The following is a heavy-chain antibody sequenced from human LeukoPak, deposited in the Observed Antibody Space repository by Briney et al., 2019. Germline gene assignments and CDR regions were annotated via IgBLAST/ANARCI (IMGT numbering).Heavy chain of an antibody. CDR1: GYTFTSYD. D-gene: IGHD1-20*01. J-gene: IGHJ4*02. CDR3: AGDKLDNWNDQDGDY. Sequence: ASVKVSCKASGYTFTSYDINWGRQATGQGLEWMGCMNPNSGNTGYAQKFQGRVTITRNTSISTAYMELSSLRSEDTAVYYCAGDKLDNWNDQDGDYWGQGPLVTVSS. V-gene: IGHV1-8*03. CDR2: MNPNSGNT.